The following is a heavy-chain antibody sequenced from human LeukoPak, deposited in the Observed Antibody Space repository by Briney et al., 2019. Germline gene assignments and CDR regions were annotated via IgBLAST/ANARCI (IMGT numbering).Heavy chain of an antibody. V-gene: IGHV1-18*01. CDR1: GYTFTSYG. CDR2: INVYNGNT. Sequence: ASVKVSCKASGYTFTSYGISWVRQAPGQGLEWMGWINVYNGNTNYAQKLQGRVTMTTDTSTSPAYMELRSLRSDDTAVYYCARERFSGYSGNYYYYGMDVWGQGTTVTVSS. J-gene: IGHJ6*02. D-gene: IGHD3-22*01. CDR3: ARERFSGYSGNYYYYGMDV.